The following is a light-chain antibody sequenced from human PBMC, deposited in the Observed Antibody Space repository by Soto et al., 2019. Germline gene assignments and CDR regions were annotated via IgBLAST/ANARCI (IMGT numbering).Light chain of an antibody. Sequence: EIVMTQSPATLSVSPGERATLSCRASQSVSSDLDWYHQKPGQAHRLLIYGASTRATGIPARFSGSGSGTEFTLTINSLQSEDFAVYYCQQYNNWPRTFVQGTKVEIK. J-gene: IGKJ1*01. CDR2: GAS. CDR3: QQYNNWPRT. CDR1: QSVSSD. V-gene: IGKV3-15*01.